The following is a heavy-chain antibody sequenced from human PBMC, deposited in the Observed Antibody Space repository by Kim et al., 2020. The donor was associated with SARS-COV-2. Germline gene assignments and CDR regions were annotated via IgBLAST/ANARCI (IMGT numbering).Heavy chain of an antibody. CDR1: GYTFTNYF. Sequence: ASVKVSCKTSGYTFTNYFIHWVRRAPGQGLEWMGRMNPESGTKRYAEKFRGRVTMTRDTSVNTAYLELSSLTSEDTAIYYCARENYFDYWGQGTLVTVSS. V-gene: IGHV1-2*06. CDR2: MNPESGTK. CDR3: ARENYFDY. J-gene: IGHJ4*02.